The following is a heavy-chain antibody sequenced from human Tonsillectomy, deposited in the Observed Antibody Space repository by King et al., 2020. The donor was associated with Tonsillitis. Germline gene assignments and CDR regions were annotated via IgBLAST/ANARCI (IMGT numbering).Heavy chain of an antibody. CDR3: ASVSRWYLDHDAFDI. CDR2: IYHSGST. D-gene: IGHD2-15*01. J-gene: IGHJ3*02. V-gene: IGHV4-4*02. Sequence: QVQLQESGPGLVKPSGTLSLTCAVSGGSISSDNWWTWVRQPPGKGLEWIGEIYHSGSTNYNPSLKSRFTISVDNSKNQFSLRVNSVTAADTAVYYCASVSRWYLDHDAFDIWGQGTMVTVSS. CDR1: GGSISSDNW.